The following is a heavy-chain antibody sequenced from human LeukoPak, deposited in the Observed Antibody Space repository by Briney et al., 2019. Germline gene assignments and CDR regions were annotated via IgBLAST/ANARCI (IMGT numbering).Heavy chain of an antibody. CDR3: ARDSTESTEYFDY. Sequence: GGSLRLSCAASGFTFSSYWMSWVRQAPGKGLEGVANIKQDGSEKYYVDSVKGRFTISRDNAKNSLYLQMNSLRAEDTAVYYCARDSTESTEYFDYWGQGTLVTVSS. J-gene: IGHJ4*02. CDR2: IKQDGSEK. V-gene: IGHV3-7*01. CDR1: GFTFSSYW. D-gene: IGHD1-14*01.